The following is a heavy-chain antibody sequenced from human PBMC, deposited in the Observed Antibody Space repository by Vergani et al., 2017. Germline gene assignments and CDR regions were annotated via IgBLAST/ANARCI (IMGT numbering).Heavy chain of an antibody. CDR2: ISSSGSTI. J-gene: IGHJ4*02. D-gene: IGHD3-10*01. CDR1: GFTFSSYE. V-gene: IGHV3-48*03. Sequence: EVQLVESGGGLVQPGGSLRLSCAASGFTFSSYEMNWVRQAPGKGLEWVSYISSSGSTIYYADSVKGRFTISRDNAKNSLYLQMNSLRAEDTAVYYCARVRFGEFWGHYFDYWGQGTLVTVSS. CDR3: ARVRFGEFWGHYFDY.